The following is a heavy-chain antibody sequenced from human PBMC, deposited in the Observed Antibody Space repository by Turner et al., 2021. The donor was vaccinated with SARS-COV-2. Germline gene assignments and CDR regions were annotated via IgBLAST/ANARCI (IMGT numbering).Heavy chain of an antibody. D-gene: IGHD3-3*01. CDR2: IYYRGST. V-gene: IGHV4-59*01. CDR1: GGPISSDF. CDR3: ARELRFGWFDS. Sequence: QVQLQESGSGLAKPSETLSLTCTVSGGPISSDFWSWIRQPPRKGLEWIGYIYYRGSTNYNPSLKSRVTMSVDTSKNQFSLKLSSVTAADAAVYYCARELRFGWFDSWGQGTLVTVSS. J-gene: IGHJ5*01.